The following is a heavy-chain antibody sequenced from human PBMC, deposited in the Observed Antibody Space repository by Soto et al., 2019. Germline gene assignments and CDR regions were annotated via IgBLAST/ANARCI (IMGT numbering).Heavy chain of an antibody. CDR3: AHRVLRTVFGLVTTTAIYFDF. Sequence: QITLNESGPTLVKPTQTLTLTCTFSGFSLTTSGVGVGWIRQSPGKAPEWLALIYWDDDKRYSPSLKSRITITKETSTNQVVLTIANLDTADTATYYCAHRVLRTVFGLVTTTAIYFDFWGQGTPVAVSS. D-gene: IGHD3-3*01. J-gene: IGHJ4*02. CDR2: IYWDDDK. V-gene: IGHV2-5*02. CDR1: GFSLTTSGVG.